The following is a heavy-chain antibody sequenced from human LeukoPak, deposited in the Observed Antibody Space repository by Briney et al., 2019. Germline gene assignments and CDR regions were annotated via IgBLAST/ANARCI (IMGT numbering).Heavy chain of an antibody. D-gene: IGHD6-19*01. CDR2: IYPGDSDT. CDR1: GYSFTSYW. V-gene: IGHV5-51*01. Sequence: GESLKISCKGSGYSFTSYWIGWVRQMPGKGLEWVGIIYPGDSDTRYSPSFQGQVTISADESISTAYLQWSSLKASDTAMYYCVNALYSSGWFDDWGQGTLVSVSS. J-gene: IGHJ5*02. CDR3: VNALYSSGWFDD.